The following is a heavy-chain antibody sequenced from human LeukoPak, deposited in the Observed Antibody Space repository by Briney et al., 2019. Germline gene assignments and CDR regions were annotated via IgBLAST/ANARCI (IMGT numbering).Heavy chain of an antibody. D-gene: IGHD3-10*01. V-gene: IGHV3-48*04. CDR1: GFTFSTYT. CDR3: ARATYYYGSGDAFDI. CDR2: ISSGSSTI. Sequence: GGSLRLSCSASGFTFSTYTMNWVRQAPGKGLEWVSYISSGSSTIYYADSVKGRFTISRDNAKNSLYLQMNSLRAEDTAVYYCARATYYYGSGDAFDIWGQGKMVTVSS. J-gene: IGHJ3*02.